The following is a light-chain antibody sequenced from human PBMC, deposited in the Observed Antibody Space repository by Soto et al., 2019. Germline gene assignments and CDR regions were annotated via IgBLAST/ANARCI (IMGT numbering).Light chain of an antibody. CDR1: QTISTY. CDR3: QQSDSTPYT. J-gene: IGKJ2*01. Sequence: DIQMTQSPSSLSASVGDRVTITCRASQTISTYLNWYQQKPGKAPRLLIYDASSLLSGVPSMFSGNGSGTDFTLTIASLQPEDYSTYYCQQSDSTPYTFSQGTKVEI. CDR2: DAS. V-gene: IGKV1-39*01.